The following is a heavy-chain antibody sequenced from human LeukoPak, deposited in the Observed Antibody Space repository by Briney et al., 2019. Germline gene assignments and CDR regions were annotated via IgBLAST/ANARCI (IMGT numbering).Heavy chain of an antibody. CDR2: IYASGNT. Sequence: SETLSLTCTISGGSINSYYWSWIRQPARKGLEWIGRIYASGNTNFNPSLNSRVIMSVDTSKNQFSLKLSSVTAADTAVYYCAREHSGLEGYPDCWGQGTLVTVSS. V-gene: IGHV4-4*07. D-gene: IGHD6-25*01. CDR3: AREHSGLEGYPDC. CDR1: GGSINSYY. J-gene: IGHJ4*02.